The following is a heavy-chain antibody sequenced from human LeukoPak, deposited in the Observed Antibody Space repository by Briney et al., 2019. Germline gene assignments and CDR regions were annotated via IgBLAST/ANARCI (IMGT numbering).Heavy chain of an antibody. Sequence: ASVNVSCKASGYTFTGYYMHWVRQAPGQGLEWMGWISPNSGGTNYAQKFQGRVTMTRDTSISTAYMELSRLRSDDTAVYYCAVGSRPYTRNFDYWGQGTLVTVSS. CDR1: GYTFTGYY. D-gene: IGHD2-2*01. V-gene: IGHV1-2*02. CDR2: ISPNSGGT. J-gene: IGHJ4*02. CDR3: AVGSRPYTRNFDY.